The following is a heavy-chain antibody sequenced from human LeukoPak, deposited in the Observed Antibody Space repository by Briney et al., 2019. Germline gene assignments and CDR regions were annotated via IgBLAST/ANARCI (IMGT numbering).Heavy chain of an antibody. D-gene: IGHD3-16*02. CDR2: IYHSGST. V-gene: IGHV4-38-2*02. CDR1: GYSISSGYY. CDR3: ARVRGYDYVWGSYRPLYYYYMDV. Sequence: SETLSLTCTVSGYSISSGYYWGWIRQPPGKGLEWIGNIYHSGSTNYNPSLKSRVTISVDTSKNQFSLKLSSVTAADTAVYYCARVRGYDYVWGSYRPLYYYYMDVWGKGTTVTVSS. J-gene: IGHJ6*03.